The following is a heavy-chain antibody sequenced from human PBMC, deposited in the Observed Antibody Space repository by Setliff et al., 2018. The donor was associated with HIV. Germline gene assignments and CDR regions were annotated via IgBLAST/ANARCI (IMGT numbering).Heavy chain of an antibody. D-gene: IGHD6-6*01. J-gene: IGHJ5*02. CDR2: LNDSGGT. CDR1: GGSFSGYY. CDR3: AGGTKLVWGRWFDP. V-gene: IGHV4-34*01. Sequence: PSETLSLTCAVYGGSFSGYYWSWIRQPPRKRLEWIGELNDSGGTNYNPSLKSRVTMSLDTSKNQFSLRLSSVTAAGTAVYYCAGGTKLVWGRWFDPWGQGTLVTVSS.